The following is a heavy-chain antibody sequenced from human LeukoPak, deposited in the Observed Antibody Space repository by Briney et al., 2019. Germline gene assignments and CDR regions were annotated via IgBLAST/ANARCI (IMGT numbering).Heavy chain of an antibody. V-gene: IGHV3-23*01. Sequence: GGSLRLSCAASGFTFSSYAMSWVRQAPGKGLQWVSAIIPSGGGTYYADSVKGRFTISRDNSKNTLYLQMNSLRAEDTAVYYCAKGYSSVWYSHFDYWGQGTLVTVSS. D-gene: IGHD6-19*01. CDR2: IIPSGGGT. CDR1: GFTFSSYA. CDR3: AKGYSSVWYSHFDY. J-gene: IGHJ4*02.